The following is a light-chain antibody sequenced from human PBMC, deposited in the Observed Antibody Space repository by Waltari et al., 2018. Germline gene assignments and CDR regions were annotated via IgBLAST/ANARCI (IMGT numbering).Light chain of an antibody. CDR3: QQYNNWPPWT. CDR2: GAS. J-gene: IGKJ1*01. V-gene: IGKV3D-15*01. Sequence: EIVMTQSPATLSVSPGESATLPCRASQGVSSNLAWYQQKPGQAPRPLIYGASTSATGIPARCSGSRSGTEFTLTISSLQSEDFAVVYCQQYNNWPPWTFGQGTKVEIK. CDR1: QGVSSN.